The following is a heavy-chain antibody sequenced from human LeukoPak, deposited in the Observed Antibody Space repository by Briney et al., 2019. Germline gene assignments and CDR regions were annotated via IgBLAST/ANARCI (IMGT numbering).Heavy chain of an antibody. CDR2: ISNDAKYI. J-gene: IGHJ4*02. D-gene: IGHD1-26*01. Sequence: GGSLRLSCAASGFTFSSYSMNWVRQAPGKGLEWVSSISNDAKYIYYADSLKGRFTVSRGNAKNSLYLQMNSLRADDTAVYYCARDAGSYHFDYWGQGTLVTVSS. CDR3: ARDAGSYHFDY. V-gene: IGHV3-21*01. CDR1: GFTFSSYS.